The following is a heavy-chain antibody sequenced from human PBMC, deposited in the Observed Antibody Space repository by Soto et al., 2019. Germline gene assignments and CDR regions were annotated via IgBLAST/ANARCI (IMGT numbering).Heavy chain of an antibody. D-gene: IGHD2-2*01. Sequence: QVQLVQSGAEVRKPGSSVKVSCKASGGTLRRYVISWVRQAPGQGLEWLGGITPVLGTTNYVQNFQGRLTITADESATTVYMELGSLQSEDTPVYYCAREVGTSGPYYYFDNWGQGTLVTVSS. J-gene: IGHJ4*02. CDR2: ITPVLGTT. CDR1: GGTLRRYV. CDR3: AREVGTSGPYYYFDN. V-gene: IGHV1-69*01.